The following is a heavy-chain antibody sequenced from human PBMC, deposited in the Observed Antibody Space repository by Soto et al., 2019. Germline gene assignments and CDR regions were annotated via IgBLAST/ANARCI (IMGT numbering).Heavy chain of an antibody. D-gene: IGHD4-17*01. Sequence: SETMSLTCAVYGGSFSGYYWSWIRQPPGKGLERIGEINHSGSTNYNPSLKSRVTISVDTSKNQFSLKLSSVTAADTAVYYCAPIAPLTVRLRERGYYYYGMDVWGQRTTVTVSS. V-gene: IGHV4-34*01. CDR2: INHSGST. CDR1: GGSFSGYY. CDR3: APIAPLTVRLRERGYYYYGMDV. J-gene: IGHJ6*02.